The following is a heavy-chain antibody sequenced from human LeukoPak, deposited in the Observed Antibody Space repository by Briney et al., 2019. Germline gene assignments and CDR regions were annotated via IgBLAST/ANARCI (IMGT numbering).Heavy chain of an antibody. CDR1: GYTFTGYY. Sequence: ASVKVSCKASGYTFTGYYMHWVRQAPGQGLEWMGRINPNSGGTNYAQKFQGRVTMTRDTSISTAYMELSRLRSDDTAVYYCARDPVYDFWSGYWDYWGQGTLVTVSS. CDR2: INPNSGGT. J-gene: IGHJ4*02. V-gene: IGHV1-2*06. D-gene: IGHD3-3*01. CDR3: ARDPVYDFWSGYWDY.